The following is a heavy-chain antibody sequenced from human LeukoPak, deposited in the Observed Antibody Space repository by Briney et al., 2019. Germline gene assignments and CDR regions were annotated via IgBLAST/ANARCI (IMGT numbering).Heavy chain of an antibody. Sequence: SGGSLRLSCAASGYTFSSYAMHWVRQAPGKGLEYVSTINSNGGSTYYEKSVKGRFTISRDNSKNTLYLQMGSLRAEDMAVYYCARGDLGNFGYWGQGTLVTVSS. CDR3: ARGDLGNFGY. CDR2: INSNGGST. J-gene: IGHJ4*02. D-gene: IGHD3-16*01. CDR1: GYTFSSYA. V-gene: IGHV3-64*01.